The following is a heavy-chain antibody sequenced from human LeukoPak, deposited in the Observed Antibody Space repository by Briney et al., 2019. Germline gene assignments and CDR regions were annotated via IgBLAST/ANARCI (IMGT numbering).Heavy chain of an antibody. CDR1: GFTFSAYN. V-gene: IGHV3-21*01. CDR3: ARDPYSGGYGAYYYYYMDV. J-gene: IGHJ6*03. CDR2: ITTSSSYM. D-gene: IGHD6-19*01. Sequence: GGSLRLSCAASGFTFSAYNMNWVRRTPGKGLEWVSSITTSSSYMFDADSVRGRFTISRDNAENSLYLQMNSLRDEDTAVYYCARDPYSGGYGAYYYYYMDVWGKGTTVTVSS.